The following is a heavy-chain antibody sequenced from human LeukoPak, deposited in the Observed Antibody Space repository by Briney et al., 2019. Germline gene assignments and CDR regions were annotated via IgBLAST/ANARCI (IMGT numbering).Heavy chain of an antibody. J-gene: IGHJ4*02. CDR2: ISSNGGST. CDR3: ARGTYQSYYYDSSGYYRWYFDY. CDR1: GFTFSSYA. Sequence: GGSLRLSCAASGFTFSSYAMHWVRQAPGKGLEYVSAISSNGGSTYYATSVKGRFTISRDNSKNTLYLQMGSLRAEDMAVYYCARGTYQSYYYDSSGYYRWYFDYWGQGTLVTVSS. D-gene: IGHD3-22*01. V-gene: IGHV3-64*01.